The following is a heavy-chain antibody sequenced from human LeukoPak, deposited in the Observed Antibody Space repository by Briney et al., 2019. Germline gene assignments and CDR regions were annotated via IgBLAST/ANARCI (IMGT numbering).Heavy chain of an antibody. D-gene: IGHD3-22*01. CDR2: IRYDGSNK. CDR3: AKDFAFRITMKYYFDY. V-gene: IGHV3-30*02. J-gene: IGHJ4*02. Sequence: GGSLRPSCAASGFTFSSYGMHWVRQAPGKGLEWVAFIRYDGSNKYYADSVKGRFTISRDNSKNTLYLQMNSLRAEDTAVYYCAKDFAFRITMKYYFDYWGQGTLVTVSS. CDR1: GFTFSSYG.